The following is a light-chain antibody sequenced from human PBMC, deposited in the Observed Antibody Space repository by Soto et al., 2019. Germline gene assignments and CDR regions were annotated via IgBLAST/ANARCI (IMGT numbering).Light chain of an antibody. CDR2: DAS. V-gene: IGKV1-33*01. CDR3: QQYHSYSTWT. Sequence: DIQMTQSPSSLSASVGNRVTITCQASQDVATYLNWYQQKPGKAPNLLIYDASNLETGVPSRFSGSGSGTEFTLTISSLQPDDFATYYCQQYHSYSTWTFGQGTKVDIK. CDR1: QDVATY. J-gene: IGKJ1*01.